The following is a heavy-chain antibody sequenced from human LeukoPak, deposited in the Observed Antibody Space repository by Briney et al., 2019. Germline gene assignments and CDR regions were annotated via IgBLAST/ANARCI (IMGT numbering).Heavy chain of an antibody. D-gene: IGHD3-10*01. Sequence: SETLSLTCTVSGGSISSYYWSWIRQPPGGGLEWIGYIYYSGTTSYNPSLKSRVTMSVDASKNQFSLWLSSVTAADTAVYYCGRLARLTLIRGVTGYHSLDVWGRGTKVTVSS. CDR3: GRLARLTLIRGVTGYHSLDV. CDR2: IYYSGTT. J-gene: IGHJ6*04. CDR1: GGSISSYY. V-gene: IGHV4-59*01.